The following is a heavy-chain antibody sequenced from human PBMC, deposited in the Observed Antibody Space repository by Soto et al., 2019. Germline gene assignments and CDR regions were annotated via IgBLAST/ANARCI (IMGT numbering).Heavy chain of an antibody. D-gene: IGHD3-3*01. J-gene: IGHJ4*02. CDR3: AKDRVESGMGEIDY. CDR1: GFSFSNNG. Sequence: GGSLRLSCAASGFSFSNNGMHWVRQAPGKGLEWVAIISYDGSKKYYADSVKGRFTISRGNSKNTLYLQVNSMRVEDTAIYHCAKDRVESGMGEIDYWGQGPLVSVAS. CDR2: ISYDGSKK. V-gene: IGHV3-30*18.